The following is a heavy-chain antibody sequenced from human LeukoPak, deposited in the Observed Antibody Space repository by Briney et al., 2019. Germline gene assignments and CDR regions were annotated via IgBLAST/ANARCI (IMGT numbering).Heavy chain of an antibody. CDR2: ISGSGGST. CDR1: GFTFSSYA. Sequence: GGSLRLSCAASGFTFSSYAMSWVRQAPGKGLEWVSAISGSGGSTYYADSVKGRFTISRDNAKNSLYLQMNSLRAEDTAVYYCARDHGRYCSPWGQGTLVTVSS. D-gene: IGHD2-15*01. CDR3: ARDHGRYCSP. V-gene: IGHV3-23*01. J-gene: IGHJ4*02.